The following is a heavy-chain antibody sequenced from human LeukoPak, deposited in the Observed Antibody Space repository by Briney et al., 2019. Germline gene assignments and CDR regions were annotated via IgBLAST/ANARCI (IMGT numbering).Heavy chain of an antibody. J-gene: IGHJ4*02. CDR1: GGSISSYY. V-gene: IGHV4-4*07. D-gene: IGHD1-26*01. CDR3: ARETYSGSYYDYFDY. CDR2: IYTSGST. Sequence: SETLSLTRTVSGGSISSYYWSRIRQPAGKGLVWIGRIYTSGSTNYNPSLKSRVTMSVDTSKDQFSLKLSSVTAADTAVYYCARETYSGSYYDYFDYWGQGTLVTVSS.